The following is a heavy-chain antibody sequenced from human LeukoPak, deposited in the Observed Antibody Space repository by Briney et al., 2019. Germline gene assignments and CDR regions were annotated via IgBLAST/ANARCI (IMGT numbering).Heavy chain of an antibody. CDR3: ARQQGVQYLNFDY. Sequence: GASVKVSCKASGYTFTNYYIHWLRQAPGQGPEWMGMINLIAGLTHYAPKFQGRVTMTRDTSTSTVYMELSSLRSEDTAVYYCARQQGVQYLNFDYWGQGALVTVSS. CDR2: INLIAGLT. V-gene: IGHV1-46*01. D-gene: IGHD3-10*01. CDR1: GYTFTNYY. J-gene: IGHJ4*02.